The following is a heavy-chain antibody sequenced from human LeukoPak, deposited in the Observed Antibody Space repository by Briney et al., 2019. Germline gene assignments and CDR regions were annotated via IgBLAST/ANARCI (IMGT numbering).Heavy chain of an antibody. CDR2: IYSGGST. V-gene: IGHV3-53*01. Sequence: GRSLRLSCAASGFTVSSNYMSWVRQAPGKGLEWVSVIYSGGSTYYADSVKGRFTISRDNSKNTLYLQMNSLRAEDTAVYYCAIDSSGYYSFDYWGQGTLVTVSS. CDR1: GFTVSSNY. CDR3: AIDSSGYYSFDY. J-gene: IGHJ4*02. D-gene: IGHD3-22*01.